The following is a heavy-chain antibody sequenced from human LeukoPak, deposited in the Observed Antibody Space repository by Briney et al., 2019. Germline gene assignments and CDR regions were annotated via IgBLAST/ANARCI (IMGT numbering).Heavy chain of an antibody. CDR3: ARLASLYDSSGYYWGDY. D-gene: IGHD3-22*01. V-gene: IGHV1-69*06. CDR1: GGTFSSYT. J-gene: IGHJ4*02. Sequence: ASVKVSCKASGGTFSSYTISWVRQAPGQGLEWMGGIIPNFGTPNYAQKFQGRVTITADKSTSTAYMELSSLRSEDTAVYYCARLASLYDSSGYYWGDYWGQGTLVTVSS. CDR2: IIPNFGTP.